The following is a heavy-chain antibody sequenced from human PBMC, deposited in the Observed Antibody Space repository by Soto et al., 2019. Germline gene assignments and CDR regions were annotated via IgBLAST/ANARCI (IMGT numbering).Heavy chain of an antibody. J-gene: IGHJ4*02. CDR3: EKRWGSYSYTVFQYYFDY. D-gene: IGHD3-16*02. CDR1: GFTFSSYA. CDR2: ISGSGGST. V-gene: IGHV3-23*01. Sequence: GWSLRLSCAASGFTFSSYAMSWVRQAPGKGLEWVSAISGSGGSTYYADSVKGRFTISRDNSKNTLYLQMNSLRAEDRALYYREKRWGSYSYTVFQYYFDYWGEGTLVTVSS.